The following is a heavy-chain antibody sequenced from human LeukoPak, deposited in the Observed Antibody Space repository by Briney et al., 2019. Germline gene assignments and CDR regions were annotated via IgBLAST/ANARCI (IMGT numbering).Heavy chain of an antibody. Sequence: ASVKVSCKAFGYTFTDYYMHWVRQAPGQGLEWMGIINPSGGSTRFAQKFQGRVTMTRDTSTSTVYMELSSLRSEDTAVYYCARGYSGYDSDYGAQGTLVTVSS. CDR2: INPSGGST. J-gene: IGHJ4*02. V-gene: IGHV1-46*01. CDR3: ARGYSGYDSDY. CDR1: GYTFTDYY. D-gene: IGHD5-12*01.